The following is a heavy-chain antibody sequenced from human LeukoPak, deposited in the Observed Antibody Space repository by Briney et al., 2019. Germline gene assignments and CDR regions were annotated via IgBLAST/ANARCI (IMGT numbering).Heavy chain of an antibody. Sequence: ASVKVSCKVSGYTLTELSMHWVRQAPGKGLEWMGGFDPEDGETIYAQKFQGRVTMTEDTSTDTAYMELSSLRSEDTAVYYCATGMAIGRDKDYYDLVYWGQGTLVTVSS. CDR3: ATGMAIGRDKDYYDLVY. CDR1: GYTLTELS. V-gene: IGHV1-24*01. D-gene: IGHD3-22*01. J-gene: IGHJ4*02. CDR2: FDPEDGET.